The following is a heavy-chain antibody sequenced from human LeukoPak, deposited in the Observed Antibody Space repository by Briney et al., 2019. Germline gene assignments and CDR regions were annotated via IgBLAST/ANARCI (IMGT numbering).Heavy chain of an antibody. CDR3: ARLTPYYYYYMDV. V-gene: IGHV4-34*01. J-gene: IGHJ6*03. CDR1: GGSFSGYY. Sequence: SETLSLTCAVYGGSFSGYYWSWIRQPPGKGLEWIGEINHSGSTNYNPSLKSRVTISVDTSKNQFSLKLSSVTAADTAVYYCARLTPYYYYYMDVWGKGTTVTVSS. CDR2: INHSGST.